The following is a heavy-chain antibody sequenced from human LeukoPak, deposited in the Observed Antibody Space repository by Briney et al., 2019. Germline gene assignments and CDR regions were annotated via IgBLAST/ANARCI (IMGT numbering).Heavy chain of an antibody. J-gene: IGHJ4*02. V-gene: IGHV4-4*02. CDR3: AREKDYGDYYFDY. Sequence: SETLSLTCDVSGGSITQTNYWTWVRQPPGKGLEWIGEVNLQGSTNYNPSLMRRVAISVDTSANHVSLQLTSVTAADTAVYYCAREKDYGDYYFDYWGQGTLVTVSS. CDR2: VNLQGST. CDR1: GGSITQTNY. D-gene: IGHD4-17*01.